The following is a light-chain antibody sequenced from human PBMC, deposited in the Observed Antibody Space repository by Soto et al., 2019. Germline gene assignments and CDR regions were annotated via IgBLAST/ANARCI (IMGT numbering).Light chain of an antibody. CDR3: QQYGNSPIT. CDR2: GTS. V-gene: IGKV3-20*01. Sequence: VLPQSPGTLSLSRGERATLSCRARERIYSAYLGWYQQKPGQAPRLLIYGTSSRATGIPDRFSGSGSGTDFTLTISRLEPEDFAVYYCQQYGNSPITFGQGTRLEIK. J-gene: IGKJ5*01. CDR1: ERIYSAY.